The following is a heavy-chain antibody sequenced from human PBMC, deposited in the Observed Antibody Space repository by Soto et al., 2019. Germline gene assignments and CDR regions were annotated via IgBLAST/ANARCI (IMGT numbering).Heavy chain of an antibody. J-gene: IGHJ6*02. D-gene: IGHD2-2*01. V-gene: IGHV4-31*03. CDR1: GVSVSSDIYY. CDR3: ARYPVVVVPAANYGLDV. Sequence: QVQLQESGPGLVKLSQTLSLTCSVSGVSVSSDIYYWSWIRHHPGKGLEWIGYIYYSGNTYYNPSLGGRVTISLDTSKNHFSLRLRSVTPADTAVYYCARYPVVVVPAANYGLDVWGQGTTVTVSS. CDR2: IYYSGNT.